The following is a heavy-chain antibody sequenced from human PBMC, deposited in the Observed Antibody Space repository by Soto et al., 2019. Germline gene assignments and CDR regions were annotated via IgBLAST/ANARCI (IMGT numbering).Heavy chain of an antibody. CDR1: GCTFSSYW. J-gene: IGHJ4*02. CDR2: IKQDGSEK. Sequence: GTLRRAGSASGCTFSSYWMSWVRQAPGKGLEWVANIKQDGSEKYYVDSVKGRFTISRDNAKNSLYLQMNSLRAEDTAVYYCARDGGGGTIFDYWGQGTLVTVYS. V-gene: IGHV3-7*03. D-gene: IGHD2-15*01. CDR3: ARDGGGGTIFDY.